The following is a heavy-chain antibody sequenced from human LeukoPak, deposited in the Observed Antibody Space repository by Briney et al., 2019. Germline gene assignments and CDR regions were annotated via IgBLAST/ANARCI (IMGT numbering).Heavy chain of an antibody. D-gene: IGHD5-12*01. CDR2: MSAYNGNT. CDR1: GYTFTSYG. J-gene: IGHJ4*02. V-gene: IGHV1-18*01. Sequence: ASVKVSCKASGYTFTSYGIGWVRQAPGQGLEWMGWMSAYNGNTNYAQKLQGRVTMTTDTSTSTAYMELRSLRSDDTAVYYCARDPVGGYSGTTYFDYWGQRTLVTVSS. CDR3: ARDPVGGYSGTTYFDY.